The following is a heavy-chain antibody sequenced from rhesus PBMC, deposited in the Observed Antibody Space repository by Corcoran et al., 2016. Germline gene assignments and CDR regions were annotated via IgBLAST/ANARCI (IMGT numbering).Heavy chain of an antibody. Sequence: VKPPETLCFTSAVSVGPITGSNWCGIGRAHGKGWGGVGFIRKKANGGKEEYAASVKGRFTISRDDSKSIASLQMNILKTEDTAVYYCAREGGSGLSEGENTVTYGLDSWGQGVVVTVSS. D-gene: IGHD4-23*01. V-gene: IGHV3-116*02. CDR1: VGPITGSN. CDR3: AREGGSGLSEGENTVTYGLDS. CDR2: IRKKANGGKE. J-gene: IGHJ6*01.